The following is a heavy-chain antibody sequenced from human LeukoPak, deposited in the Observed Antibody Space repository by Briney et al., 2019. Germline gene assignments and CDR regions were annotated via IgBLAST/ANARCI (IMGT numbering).Heavy chain of an antibody. CDR2: SYYSGST. CDR3: AREPISKADAFDI. D-gene: IGHD3-9*01. J-gene: IGHJ3*02. Sequence: SETLSLTCSVSGGCISSSSYAWGWIRRPPGKGLEWLWRSYYSGSTYYNPPLTSRLTISVDTSKNQLSLKLTSVTAADTAVYYCAREPISKADAFDIWGQGTMVTVSS. V-gene: IGHV4-39*07. CDR1: GGCISSSSYA.